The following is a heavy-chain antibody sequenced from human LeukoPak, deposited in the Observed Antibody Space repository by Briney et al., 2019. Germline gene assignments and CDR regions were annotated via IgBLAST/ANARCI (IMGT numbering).Heavy chain of an antibody. CDR1: GFTFGDYA. J-gene: IGHJ3*02. CDR2: IRSKAYGGTT. CDR3: TRGNWNYGNAFDI. D-gene: IGHD1-7*01. V-gene: IGHV3-49*01. Sequence: GGSLRLSCTASGFTFGDYAMSWFRQAPGKGLEWVGFIRSKAYGGTTEYAASVKGRFTISRDGSKSIAYLQMNSLKTDDTAVYYCTRGNWNYGNAFDIWGQGTMVTVSS.